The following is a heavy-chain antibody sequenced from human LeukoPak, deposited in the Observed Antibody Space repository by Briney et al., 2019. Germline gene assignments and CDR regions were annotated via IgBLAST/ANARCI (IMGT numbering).Heavy chain of an antibody. V-gene: IGHV1-24*01. D-gene: IGHD1-26*01. Sequence: ASVKVSCKVSGYTLTELSMHWVRQAPGKGLEWMGGFDPEDGETIYAQKFQGRVTMTEDTSTDTAYMELSSMRSEDTAAYYCATDVVGATKAVDYWGQGTLVTVSS. CDR1: GYTLTELS. CDR3: ATDVVGATKAVDY. J-gene: IGHJ4*02. CDR2: FDPEDGET.